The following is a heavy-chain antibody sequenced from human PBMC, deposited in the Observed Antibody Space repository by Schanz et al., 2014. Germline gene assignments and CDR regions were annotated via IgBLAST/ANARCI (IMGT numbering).Heavy chain of an antibody. CDR2: IKSKVDGGTT. J-gene: IGHJ3*01. Sequence: EVQLVESGGGLIKPGGSLRLSCLASGFTFSTTWMNWVRQAPGKGLEWVGRIKSKVDGGTTDNAAPVQGRFTISRDDSKSTLHLQMNSLKTEDSAVYYCSTDLPAVDYDAIGLSGRGIIVAYSS. CDR1: GFTFSTTW. V-gene: IGHV3-15*01. CDR3: STDLPAVDYDAIGL. D-gene: IGHD2-15*01.